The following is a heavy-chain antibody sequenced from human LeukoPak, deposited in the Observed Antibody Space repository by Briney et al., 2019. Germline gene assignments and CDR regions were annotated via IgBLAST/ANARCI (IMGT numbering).Heavy chain of an antibody. CDR2: ISGYDGNT. CDR1: GYSFTSYG. V-gene: IGHV1-18*01. J-gene: IGHJ4*02. Sequence: ASVKVSCKASGYSFTSYGITWVRQAPGQGLEWMGWISGYDGNTNYAQKLQGRVTMTTDTSTSTAYMELRSLRSDDTAVYYCARRYSSSWYGGSFDYWGQGTLVTVSS. D-gene: IGHD6-13*01. CDR3: ARRYSSSWYGGSFDY.